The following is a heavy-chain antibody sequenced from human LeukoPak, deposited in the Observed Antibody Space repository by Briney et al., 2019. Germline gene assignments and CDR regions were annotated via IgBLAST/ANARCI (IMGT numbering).Heavy chain of an antibody. CDR1: GGSISSGGYS. D-gene: IGHD6-19*01. CDR3: ARTIYSSGWYSGWFDP. CDR2: IYHSGST. V-gene: IGHV4-30-2*01. J-gene: IGHJ5*02. Sequence: SQTLSLTCAVSGGSISSGGYSWSWIRQPPGKGLEWIGYIYHSGSTYYNPSLKSRVTISVDRSKNQFSLKLSSVTAADTAVYYCARTIYSSGWYSGWFDPWGQGTLVTVSS.